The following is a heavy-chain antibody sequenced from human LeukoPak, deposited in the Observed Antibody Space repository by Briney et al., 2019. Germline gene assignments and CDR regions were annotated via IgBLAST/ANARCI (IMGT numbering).Heavy chain of an antibody. Sequence: SETLSLTCAVYGGSFSGYYWSWIRQPPGKRLEWIGEVSHSGGTNYNPSLKSRVTISVDTSKNQFSLKLSSVTAADTAVYYCARRRISMVRGTRRQNAFDIWGQGTMVTVSS. CDR1: GGSFSGYY. J-gene: IGHJ3*02. CDR3: ARRRISMVRGTRRQNAFDI. D-gene: IGHD3-10*01. V-gene: IGHV4-34*01. CDR2: VSHSGGT.